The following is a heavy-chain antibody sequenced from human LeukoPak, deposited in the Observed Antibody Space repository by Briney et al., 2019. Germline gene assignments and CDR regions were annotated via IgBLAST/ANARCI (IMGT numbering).Heavy chain of an antibody. CDR2: ISYDGSNK. V-gene: IGHV3-30*18. D-gene: IGHD5-12*01. CDR1: GFTFSSYG. J-gene: IGHJ4*02. CDR3: AKSLAAKLHAPDY. Sequence: PGRSLRLSCAASGFTFSSYGMHWVRQAPGKGLEWAAVISYDGSNKYYADSVKGRFTISRDNSKNTLYLQMNSLRAEDTAVYYRAKSLAAKLHAPDYWGQGTLVTVSS.